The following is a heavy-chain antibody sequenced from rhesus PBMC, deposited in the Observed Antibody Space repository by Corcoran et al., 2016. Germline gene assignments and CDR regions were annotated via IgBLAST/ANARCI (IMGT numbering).Heavy chain of an antibody. D-gene: IGHD5-24*01. Sequence: EVQLVETGGGLVQPGGSLKLSCAASGFTFSSYGMSWVRQAPRKGLEWVSAINSGGGHTYYADCVKDRFTISRDNSKNTLSLQMNSLRAEDTAVYYCARRYSGYSRHVDYWGQGVLVTVSS. CDR1: GFTFSSYG. V-gene: IGHV3S5*01. CDR3: ARRYSGYSRHVDY. CDR2: INSGGGHT. J-gene: IGHJ4*01.